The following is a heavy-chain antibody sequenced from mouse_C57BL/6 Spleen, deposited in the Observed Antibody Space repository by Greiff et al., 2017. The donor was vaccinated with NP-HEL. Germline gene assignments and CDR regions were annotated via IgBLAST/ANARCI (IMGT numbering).Heavy chain of an antibody. V-gene: IGHV1-80*01. CDR3: SRFGYDWFAY. CDR1: GYAFSSYW. D-gene: IGHD2-2*01. Sequence: QVQLQQSGAELVKPGASVKISCKASGYAFSSYWMNWVKQRPGKGLEWIGQIYPGDGDTNYNGKFKGKATLTADKSSSTAYMQLSSQSSEDYAVYFCSRFGYDWFAYWGQGTLVTVSA. CDR2: IYPGDGDT. J-gene: IGHJ3*01.